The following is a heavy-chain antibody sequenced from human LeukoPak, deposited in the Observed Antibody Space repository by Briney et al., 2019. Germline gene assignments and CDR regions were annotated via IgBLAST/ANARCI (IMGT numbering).Heavy chain of an antibody. CDR3: AKDPYRVIVATGNYLDL. CDR1: GFTFYSYG. Sequence: PGGSLRLSCVASGFTFYSYGMNWVRQAPGKGLEWVAVISHDGSNIHYGDSVKGRFTISRDNSKNTLYLQMNSLRAEDTAVYHCAKDPYRVIVATGNYLDLWGQGTLVTVSS. D-gene: IGHD5-12*01. CDR2: ISHDGSNI. J-gene: IGHJ5*02. V-gene: IGHV3-30*18.